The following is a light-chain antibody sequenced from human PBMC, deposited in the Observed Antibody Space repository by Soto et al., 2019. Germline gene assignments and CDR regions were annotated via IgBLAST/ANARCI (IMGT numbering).Light chain of an antibody. CDR3: QRYGSSLPLT. CDR2: GAS. J-gene: IGKJ4*01. V-gene: IGKV3-20*01. CDR1: QSISSSF. Sequence: EFVLTQSPGTLSLSPGERATLSCRASQSISSSFLAWYQHKPGQAPRLLIYGASFRGTGIPDRFSGGGSGTDFTLTISRLEPEDFAVYYCQRYGSSLPLTFGGGTKVEI.